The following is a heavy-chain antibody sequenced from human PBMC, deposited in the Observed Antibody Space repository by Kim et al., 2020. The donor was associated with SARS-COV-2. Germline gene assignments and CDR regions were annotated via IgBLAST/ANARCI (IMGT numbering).Heavy chain of an antibody. Sequence: GGSLRLSCAASGFTFSTYWMHWVRQAPGKGLVWVSRINSDGRNTNYADSVKGRFTISRDNAKNTLYLQMNTLRAEDTAVYYCTRGGPVTDGDHFESDYWGQGTLVTVSS. CDR3: TRGGPVTDGDHFESDY. D-gene: IGHD3-9*01. J-gene: IGHJ4*02. CDR2: INSDGRNT. CDR1: GFTFSTYW. V-gene: IGHV3-74*01.